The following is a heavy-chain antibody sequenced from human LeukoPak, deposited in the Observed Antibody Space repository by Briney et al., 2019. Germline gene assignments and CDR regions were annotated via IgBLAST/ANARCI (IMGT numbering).Heavy chain of an antibody. CDR1: GYTLTELS. Sequence: ASVTVSYTVSGYTLTELSMHWVRQAPGKGLEWMGGFDPEDGETIYAQKFQGRVTMTRNTSISTAYMGLSSLRSEDTAVYYCARRLKRGGWTWGYWGQGTLVTVSS. V-gene: IGHV1-24*01. D-gene: IGHD6-19*01. CDR3: ARRLKRGGWTWGY. CDR2: FDPEDGET. J-gene: IGHJ4*02.